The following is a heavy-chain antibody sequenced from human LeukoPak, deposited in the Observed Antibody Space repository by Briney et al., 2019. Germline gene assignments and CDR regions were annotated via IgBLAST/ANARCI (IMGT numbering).Heavy chain of an antibody. CDR1: GYTFTGYY. J-gene: IGHJ3*02. CDR2: INPNSGGT. CDR3: ARVDIVVVIIPDAFDI. Sequence: ASVKVSCKASGYTFTGYYMHWVRQAPGQGLEWMGWINPNSGGTNYAQKFQGRVTMTRDTSISTAYMELSRLRSDDTAVYYCARVDIVVVIIPDAFDIWGQGTMVTVSS. V-gene: IGHV1-2*02. D-gene: IGHD3-22*01.